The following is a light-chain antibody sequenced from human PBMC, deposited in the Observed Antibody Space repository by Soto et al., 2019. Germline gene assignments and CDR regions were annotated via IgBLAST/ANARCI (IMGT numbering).Light chain of an antibody. CDR2: DVS. CDR1: SSDVGCYNY. J-gene: IGLJ1*01. Sequence: QSALTQPASVSGSPEQSITISCTGTSSDVGCYNYVSWYQHHPVKAPNLMIYDVSNRPSGVSNRFSGSKSGNTASLTSSGLQAEDEGDYYCSSYTTSSTPYVFGTGTKVTVL. CDR3: SSYTTSSTPYV. V-gene: IGLV2-14*03.